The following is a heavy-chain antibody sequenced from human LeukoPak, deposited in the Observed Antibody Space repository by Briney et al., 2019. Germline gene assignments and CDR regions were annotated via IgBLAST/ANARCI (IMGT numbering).Heavy chain of an antibody. Sequence: ASVKVSCKASGNPFPTHDINWVRQAPGQGLEWMGWMNFNSGSTGYAQKFQGRVAMTRDTSINTGYMELSSLRSEDTAVYYCATTRRLPLLGFDSWGQGTLSLSPQ. CDR3: ATTRRLPLLGFDS. D-gene: IGHD2-15*01. CDR1: GNPFPTHD. J-gene: IGHJ5*01. CDR2: MNFNSGST. V-gene: IGHV1-8*01.